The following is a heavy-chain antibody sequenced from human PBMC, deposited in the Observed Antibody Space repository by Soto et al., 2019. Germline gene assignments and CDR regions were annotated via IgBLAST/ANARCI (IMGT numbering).Heavy chain of an antibody. Sequence: SSETLSLTCTVSGGSINRSTYHWGWIRQPPGKGLEWIGTIYYSGSTYYNPSLKSRVTISIDTSKNQFSLKLSSVTAADTAVYYCVRPDYSSSSAEYYFDYWGQGTLVTVSS. D-gene: IGHD6-6*01. CDR1: GGSINRSTYH. CDR3: VRPDYSSSSAEYYFDY. V-gene: IGHV4-39*01. CDR2: IYYSGST. J-gene: IGHJ4*02.